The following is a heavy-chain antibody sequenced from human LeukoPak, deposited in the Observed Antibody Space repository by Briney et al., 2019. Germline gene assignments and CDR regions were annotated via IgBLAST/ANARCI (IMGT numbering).Heavy chain of an antibody. D-gene: IGHD6-6*01. J-gene: IGHJ3*02. CDR1: GGSISSYY. CDR3: ARVDSSSSVGGQSDAFDI. Sequence: PSETLSLTCTVSGGSISSYYWSWIRQPPGKGLEWIGYIYYSGSTNYNPSLKSRVTISVDTSKNQFSLKLSSVTAADTAVYYCARVDSSSSVGGQSDAFDIWGRGTMVTVSS. CDR2: IYYSGST. V-gene: IGHV4-59*01.